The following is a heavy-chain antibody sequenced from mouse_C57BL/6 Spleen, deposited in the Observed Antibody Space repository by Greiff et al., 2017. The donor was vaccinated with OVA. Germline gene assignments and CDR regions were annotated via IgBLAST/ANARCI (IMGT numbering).Heavy chain of an antibody. CDR3: ARDYYGSSLAY. J-gene: IGHJ3*01. V-gene: IGHV1-54*01. D-gene: IGHD1-1*01. Sequence: VKLQQSGAELVRPGTSVKVSCKASGYAFTNYLIEWVKQRPGQGLEWIGVINPGSGGTNYNEKFKGKATLTADKSSSTAYMQLSSLTSEDSAVYFCARDYYGSSLAYWGQGTLVTVSA. CDR2: INPGSGGT. CDR1: GYAFTNYL.